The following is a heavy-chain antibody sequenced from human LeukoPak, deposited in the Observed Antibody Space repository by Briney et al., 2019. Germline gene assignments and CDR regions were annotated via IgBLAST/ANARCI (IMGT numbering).Heavy chain of an antibody. J-gene: IGHJ4*02. CDR1: GYTFTGYG. V-gene: IGHV1-18*01. D-gene: IGHD6-19*01. CDR2: ISTYNGNT. Sequence: ASVKLSCKASGYTFTGYGFSWVRQAPGHGLGWLGWISTYNGNTNYAQSFQGRVAMTTDTSTTTTYMELRSLRSDDTAVYYCARAPPLIAVAGLDYWGQGTLVTVSS. CDR3: ARAPPLIAVAGLDY.